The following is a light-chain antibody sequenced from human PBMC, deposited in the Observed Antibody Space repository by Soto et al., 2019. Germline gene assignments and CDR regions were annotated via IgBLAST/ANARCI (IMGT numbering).Light chain of an antibody. Sequence: EIVMTQSPATLSVSPGERATLSCRASQSVSSNLAWYQQKPGQAPRLLIYGASNRATGIPDRFSGGGSGTEFTLTISSLQSEDFVVYYCQQYNSWPPITFGQGTRLEI. CDR1: QSVSSN. CDR3: QQYNSWPPIT. V-gene: IGKV3D-15*01. CDR2: GAS. J-gene: IGKJ5*01.